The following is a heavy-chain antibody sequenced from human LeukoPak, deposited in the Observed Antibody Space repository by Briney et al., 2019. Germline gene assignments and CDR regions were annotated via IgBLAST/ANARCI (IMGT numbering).Heavy chain of an antibody. V-gene: IGHV3-30-3*01. CDR2: ISYDGSNK. CDR1: GFTFSSYA. J-gene: IGHJ4*02. CDR3: AKDAGSGYSYGTTFDY. D-gene: IGHD5-18*01. Sequence: GGSLRLSCAASGFTFSSYAMHWVRQAPGKGLEWVAVISYDGSNKYYADSVKGRFTISRDNSKNTLYLQMNSLRAEDTAVYYCAKDAGSGYSYGTTFDYWGQGTLVTVSS.